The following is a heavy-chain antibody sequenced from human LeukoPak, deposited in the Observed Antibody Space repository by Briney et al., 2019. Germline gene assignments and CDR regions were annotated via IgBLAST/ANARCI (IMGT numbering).Heavy chain of an antibody. CDR1: GVSISSYY. CDR3: ARSNSGEFDY. D-gene: IGHD1-14*01. V-gene: IGHV4-4*07. CDR2: IYTTESS. Sequence: SETLSLTCTVSGVSISSYYWSWIRQPAGKGLEWIGRIYTTESSNYNPSLKSRVTMSVDTSKNQFSLKLSSVTAADTAVYYCARSNSGEFDYWGQGTLVTVSS. J-gene: IGHJ4*02.